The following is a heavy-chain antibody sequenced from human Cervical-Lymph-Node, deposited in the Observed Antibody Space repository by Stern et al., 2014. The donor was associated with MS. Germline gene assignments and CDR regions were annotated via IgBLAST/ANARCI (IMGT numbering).Heavy chain of an antibody. Sequence: VQLEESGSGLKKPGASVKVSCKASGYTFSSYAVHWVRQAPGPGLEWMGWINTDTGNAMYAQGFTGRFVFSLDTSVNTAYLQISSLKAEDTAVYYCARQSFGLDVWGQGTTVTVSS. V-gene: IGHV7-4-1*02. D-gene: IGHD3-16*02. CDR2: INTDTGNA. J-gene: IGHJ6*02. CDR3: ARQSFGLDV. CDR1: GYTFSSYA.